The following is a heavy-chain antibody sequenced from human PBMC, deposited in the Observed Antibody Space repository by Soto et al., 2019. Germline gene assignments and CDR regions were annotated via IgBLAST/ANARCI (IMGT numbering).Heavy chain of an antibody. V-gene: IGHV5-10-1*01. CDR3: ERREDIVVVTGDYYYGMDV. D-gene: IGHD2-2*01. CDR1: GYSFTSYW. Sequence: GESLKISCKGSGYSFTSYWISWVRQMPGKGLEWMGRIDPSGSYTNYSPSFQGHVTISADKSISTAYLQWSSLKASDTAMYYCERREDIVVVTGDYYYGMDVWGQGTTVTVSS. CDR2: IDPSGSYT. J-gene: IGHJ6*02.